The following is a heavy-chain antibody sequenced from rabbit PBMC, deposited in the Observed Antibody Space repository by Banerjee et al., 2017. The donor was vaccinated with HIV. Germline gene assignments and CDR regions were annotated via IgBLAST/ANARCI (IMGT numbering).Heavy chain of an antibody. CDR3: ARDLAGVIGWNFKL. CDR1: GIDFSSYG. D-gene: IGHD4-1*01. CDR2: IYPDYGST. V-gene: IGHV1S45*01. Sequence: QEQLEESGGGLVTLGGSLKLSCKASGIDFSSYGISWVRQAPGKGLEWIAYIYPDYGSTGYASWVNGRLTISKTSSTTVTLQMTSLTAADTATYFCARDLAGVIGWNFKLWGPGTLVTVS. J-gene: IGHJ4*01.